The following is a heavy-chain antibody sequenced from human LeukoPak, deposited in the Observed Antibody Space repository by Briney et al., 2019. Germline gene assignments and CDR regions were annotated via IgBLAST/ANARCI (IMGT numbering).Heavy chain of an antibody. CDR3: AKKGLLVTSYYFDY. V-gene: IGHV3-23*01. CDR2: ISGSGGST. D-gene: IGHD3-9*01. Sequence: GGTLRLSCAASGFTFSNYGMSWVRQAPGKGLEWVSTISGSGGSTYYADSVKGGFTISRDNSNNTLYLQMNSLRAEDTAVYYCAKKGLLVTSYYFDYWGQGTLVTVSS. J-gene: IGHJ4*02. CDR1: GFTFSNYG.